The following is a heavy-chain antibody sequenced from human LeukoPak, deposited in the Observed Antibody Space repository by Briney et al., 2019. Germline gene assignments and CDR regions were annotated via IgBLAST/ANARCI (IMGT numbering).Heavy chain of an antibody. V-gene: IGHV4-39*07. CDR3: VRSKSGTYGWFDP. CDR2: VNPSGST. D-gene: IGHD4-17*01. Sequence: PSETLSLTCTVSGGSISSGGYYWSWIRQHPGKGLEWIGEVNPSGSTNYNPSLKSRVTISVDTSKNQFSLKLSSVTAADTAVYYCVRSKSGTYGWFDPWGQGTLVTVSS. J-gene: IGHJ5*02. CDR1: GGSISSGGYY.